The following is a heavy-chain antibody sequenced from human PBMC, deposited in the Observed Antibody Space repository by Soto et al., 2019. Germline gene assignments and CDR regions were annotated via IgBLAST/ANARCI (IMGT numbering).Heavy chain of an antibody. CDR1: GFTFSSFA. CDR2: ISGSGDST. CDR3: AKLPPYGSSSHPLDY. V-gene: IGHV3-23*01. J-gene: IGHJ4*02. D-gene: IGHD6-6*01. Sequence: EVQLLESGGGLVQPGGSLRLSCAASGFTFSSFAMSWVRQAPGKGLEWVSAISGSGDSTNYADSVKGRFTISRDNPKNTLYLQMNSLRAEDTAVYYCAKLPPYGSSSHPLDYWGQGTLVTVSS.